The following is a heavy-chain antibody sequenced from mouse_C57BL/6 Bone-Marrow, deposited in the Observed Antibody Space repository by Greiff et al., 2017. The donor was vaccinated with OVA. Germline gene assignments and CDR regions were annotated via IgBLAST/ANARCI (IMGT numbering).Heavy chain of an antibody. CDR3: TRGATAQAPYFDY. V-gene: IGHV5-9-1*02. CDR2: ISRGGDYI. J-gene: IGHJ2*01. CDR1: GFTFSSYA. Sequence: EVMLVESGEGLVKPGGSLKLSCAASGFTFSSYAMSWVRQTPEKRLEWVAYISRGGDYIYYADTVKGRFTISRDNARNTLYLQMSSLKSEDTAMYYCTRGATAQAPYFDYWGRGTTLTVSS. D-gene: IGHD3-2*02.